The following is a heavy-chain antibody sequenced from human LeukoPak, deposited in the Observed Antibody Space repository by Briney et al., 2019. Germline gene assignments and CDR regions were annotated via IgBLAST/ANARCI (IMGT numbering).Heavy chain of an antibody. V-gene: IGHV3-74*01. D-gene: IGHD2/OR15-2a*01. CDR2: INSDGSWT. CDR3: VSLYETY. J-gene: IGHJ4*02. CDR1: GNYW. Sequence: GGSLRLSCAASGNYWMHWVRQAPGKGLVWVSHINSDGSWTSYADSVKGRFTISKDNAKNTVYLQMNNLRAEDTAVYYCVSLYETYWGRGTLVTVSS.